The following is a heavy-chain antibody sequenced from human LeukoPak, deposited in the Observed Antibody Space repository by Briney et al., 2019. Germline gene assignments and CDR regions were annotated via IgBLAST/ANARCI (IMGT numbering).Heavy chain of an antibody. CDR2: TYSGGST. J-gene: IGHJ4*02. CDR1: GFTVSSTY. CDR3: ASGGAPGTTDDSPYYFDY. Sequence: GGSLRLSCLASGFTVSSTYMSWVRQAPGKGLEWVSVTYSGGSTYYADSVKGRCTISRDNSKNTLYLQMNSLRGEDTAVYYCASGGAPGTTDDSPYYFDYWGQGTLVTVSS. D-gene: IGHD1-1*01. V-gene: IGHV3-66*01.